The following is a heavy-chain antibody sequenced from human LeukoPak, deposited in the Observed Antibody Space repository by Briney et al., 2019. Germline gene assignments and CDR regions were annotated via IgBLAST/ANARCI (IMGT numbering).Heavy chain of an antibody. CDR2: IYYSGST. V-gene: IGHV4-59*01. Sequence: SETLSLTCTVSGGSISSYYWSWIRQPPGKGLEWIGYIYYSGSTNYNPSLKSRVTISVDTSKNQFSLKLSSVTAADTAVYYCARFQWYSNGLNWFDPWGQGTLVTVSS. CDR3: ARFQWYSNGLNWFDP. J-gene: IGHJ5*02. CDR1: GGSISSYY. D-gene: IGHD6-19*01.